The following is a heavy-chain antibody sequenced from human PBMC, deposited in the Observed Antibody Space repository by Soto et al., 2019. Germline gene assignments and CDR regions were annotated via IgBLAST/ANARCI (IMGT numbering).Heavy chain of an antibody. V-gene: IGHV3-33*01. CDR2: IWYDGSHK. CDR1: GFSFSDYG. Sequence: QVQLVESGAGVVQPGRSLRLSCAASGFSFSDYGMHWVRQAPGKGLEWVAAIWYDGSHKYHADSVKDRFTISRDNSKNTLYLQMDSLRGEDTAVYYCARGATIERGERDFDYWGQGALVTVSS. J-gene: IGHJ4*02. CDR3: ARGATIERGERDFDY. D-gene: IGHD4-17*01.